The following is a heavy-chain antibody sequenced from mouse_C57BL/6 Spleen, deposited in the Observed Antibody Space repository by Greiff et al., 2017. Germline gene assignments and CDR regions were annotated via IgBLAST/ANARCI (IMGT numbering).Heavy chain of an antibody. J-gene: IGHJ2*01. CDR1: GFTFSNYW. V-gene: IGHV6-3*01. D-gene: IGHD2-4*01. CDR2: IRLKSDNYAT. CDR3: TGGRLRGGYYFDY. Sequence: EVKVEESGGGLVQPGGSMKLSCVASGFTFSNYWMNWVRQSPEKGLEWVAQIRLKSDNYATHYAESVKGRFTISRDDSKSSVYLQMNNLRAEDTGIYYCTGGRLRGGYYFDYWGQGTTLTVSS.